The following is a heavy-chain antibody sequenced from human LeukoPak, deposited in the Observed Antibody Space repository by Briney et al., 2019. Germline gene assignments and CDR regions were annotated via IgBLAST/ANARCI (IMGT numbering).Heavy chain of an antibody. Sequence: SGGSLRLSCAASGFTFSSYAMSWVRQAPGKGLEWVSAISGSGGSTYYADSVKGRFTISRDNSKNTLYLQMNSLRAEDTAVYYCAKPLWFGGLFSFDPWGQGTLVTVSS. CDR3: AKPLWFGGLFSFDP. CDR1: GFTFSSYA. D-gene: IGHD3-10*01. V-gene: IGHV3-23*01. J-gene: IGHJ5*02. CDR2: ISGSGGST.